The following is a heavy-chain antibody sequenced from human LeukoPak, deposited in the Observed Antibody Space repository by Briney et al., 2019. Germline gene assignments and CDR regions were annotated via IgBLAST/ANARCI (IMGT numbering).Heavy chain of an antibody. V-gene: IGHV3-53*01. CDR3: ARDSYGGSYISI. CDR2: IYSGGST. CDR1: GFTASSNY. Sequence: GRSLRLSCAASGFTASSNYMSWVRQAPGKGLEWVSVIYSGGSTYYADSVKGRFTISRDNSKNTLYLQMNSLRAEDTAVYYCARDSYGGSYISIWGQGTLVTVSS. J-gene: IGHJ4*02. D-gene: IGHD1-26*01.